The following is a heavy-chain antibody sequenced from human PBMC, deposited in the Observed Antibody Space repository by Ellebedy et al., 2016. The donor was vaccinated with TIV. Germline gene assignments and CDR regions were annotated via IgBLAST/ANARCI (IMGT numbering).Heavy chain of an antibody. CDR2: ISGSTSRI. D-gene: IGHD2-15*01. Sequence: GGSLRLXXAATGFTFSSYSMSWVRQAPGKGLECVSYISGSTSRIYYADSVKGRFTISRADSKSTVYLQMNSLRADDTAVYFCAKRGCIGDTCYGYAMDVWGQGTTVTVSS. V-gene: IGHV3-48*01. CDR1: GFTFSSYS. J-gene: IGHJ6*02. CDR3: AKRGCIGDTCYGYAMDV.